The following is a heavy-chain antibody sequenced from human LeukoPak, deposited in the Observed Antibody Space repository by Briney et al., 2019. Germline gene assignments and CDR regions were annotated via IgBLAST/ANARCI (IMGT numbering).Heavy chain of an antibody. CDR3: ARALLEMANRWLDY. Sequence: GASVKVSCTASGYTFTSYGISWGRQAPGQGLEWMGWISAYNGNTNYAQKLQGRVTMTTDTSTSTAYMELRSLRSDDTAVYYCARALLEMANRWLDYWGQGTLVTVSS. V-gene: IGHV1-18*01. CDR2: ISAYNGNT. J-gene: IGHJ4*02. CDR1: GYTFTSYG. D-gene: IGHD5-24*01.